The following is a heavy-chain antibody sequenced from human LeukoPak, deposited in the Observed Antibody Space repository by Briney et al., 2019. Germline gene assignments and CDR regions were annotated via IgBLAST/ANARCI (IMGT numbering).Heavy chain of an antibody. CDR3: ARLPRRYSTTGFFDY. J-gene: IGHJ4*02. CDR2: IYYTVGT. V-gene: IGHV4-59*01. D-gene: IGHD1-26*01. CDR1: GVPTTSYY. Sequence: SETLSLTCTVSGVPTTSYYWSWVRHSPGNAQDWIGHIYYTVGTNYNPSLNCRVSISIDSSKNQFSLTLSSVTAADTAVYYCARLPRRYSTTGFFDYWGQGTLVTVSS.